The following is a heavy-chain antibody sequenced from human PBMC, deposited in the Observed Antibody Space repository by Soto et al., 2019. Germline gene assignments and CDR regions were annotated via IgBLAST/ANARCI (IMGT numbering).Heavy chain of an antibody. V-gene: IGHV4-34*01. CDR3: ARADRGVAVAGKEGVRFDP. Sequence: SETLSLTCAVYGGSFSGYYWSWIRQPPGKGLEWIGEINHSGSTNYNPSLKSRVTISVDTSKNQFSLKLSSVTAADTAVYYCARADRGVAVAGKEGVRFDPWGQGTLVTVSS. J-gene: IGHJ5*02. D-gene: IGHD6-19*01. CDR2: INHSGST. CDR1: GGSFSGYY.